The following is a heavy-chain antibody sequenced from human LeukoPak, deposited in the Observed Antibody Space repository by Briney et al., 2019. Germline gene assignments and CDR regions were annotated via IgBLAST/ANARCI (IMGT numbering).Heavy chain of an antibody. D-gene: IGHD3-10*01. CDR2: IYYSGST. CDR3: AKDQGVTMVRGVSCDY. J-gene: IGHJ4*02. Sequence: SETLSLTCTVSGGSISSSSYYWGWIRQPPGKGLEWIGSIYYSGSTYYNPSLKSRVTISVDTSKNQFSLKLSSVTAADTAVYYCAKDQGVTMVRGVSCDYWGQGTLVTVSS. V-gene: IGHV4-39*07. CDR1: GGSISSSSYY.